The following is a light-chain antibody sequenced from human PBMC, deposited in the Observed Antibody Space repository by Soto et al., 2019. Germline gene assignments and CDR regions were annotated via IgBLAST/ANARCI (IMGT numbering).Light chain of an antibody. CDR1: SSDVGGYDY. J-gene: IGLJ1*01. V-gene: IGLV2-14*01. Sequence: QSALTQPPSASGSPGRSVTISCTGTSSDVGGYDYVSWYQQHPGKAPKLMIYEVSNRPSGVSNRFSGSKSGNTASLTISGLQAEDEADYYCSSYTSSSPLVFGTGTKLTVL. CDR3: SSYTSSSPLV. CDR2: EVS.